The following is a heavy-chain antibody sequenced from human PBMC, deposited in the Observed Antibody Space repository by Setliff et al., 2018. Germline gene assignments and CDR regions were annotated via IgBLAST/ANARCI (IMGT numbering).Heavy chain of an antibody. CDR3: ARMSGVQYMDV. V-gene: IGHV4-34*01. CDR2: INHSGST. J-gene: IGHJ6*03. D-gene: IGHD3-3*01. CDR1: GGPFSDYY. Sequence: SETLSLTCAASGGPFSDYYWTWIRRPPGKGLEWLGEINHSGSTNYNPSLKRRVSISVDTSKNQFSLTLRSVTAADTAVYYCARMSGVQYMDVWGKGTTVTV.